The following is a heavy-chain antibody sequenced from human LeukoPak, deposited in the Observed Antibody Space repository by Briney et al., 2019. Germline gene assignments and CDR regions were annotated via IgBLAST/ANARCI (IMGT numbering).Heavy chain of an antibody. CDR2: IWYDGSNK. Sequence: GGSLRLSCAASGFSFSSYPMHWVRQAPGKGLEWVAVIWYDGSNKYYADSVKGRFTISRDNSKNTLYLQMNSLRAEDTAVYYCARGPGYGSGSYHYPYYFDYWGQGTLVTVSS. J-gene: IGHJ4*02. V-gene: IGHV3-33*08. D-gene: IGHD3-10*01. CDR3: ARGPGYGSGSYHYPYYFDY. CDR1: GFSFSSYP.